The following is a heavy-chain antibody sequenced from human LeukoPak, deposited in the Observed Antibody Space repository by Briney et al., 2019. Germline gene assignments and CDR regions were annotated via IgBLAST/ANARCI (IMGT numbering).Heavy chain of an antibody. CDR3: MVDTAMVASRDYYYYMDV. CDR1: GFTFSHYG. CDR2: IRSKAYGGTT. J-gene: IGHJ6*03. Sequence: PGRSLRLSCATSGFTFSHYGMHWVRQAPGKGLEWVGFIRSKAYGGTTEYAASVKGRFTISRDDSKSIAYLQMNSLKTEDTAVYYCMVDTAMVASRDYYYYMDVWGKGTTVTVSS. V-gene: IGHV3-49*04. D-gene: IGHD5-18*01.